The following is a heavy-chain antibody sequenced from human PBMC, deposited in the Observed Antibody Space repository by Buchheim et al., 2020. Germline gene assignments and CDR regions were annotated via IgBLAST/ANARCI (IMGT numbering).Heavy chain of an antibody. Sequence: QVQLQESGPGLVKPSETLSLTCSVSGVSVNRGGYYWSWIRQPRGMGLEWIVYISYSGSTTFNPSLKSRVTTSIYTSKNQLSLELSSVTAADTAVYYCARPPVAGKVSWFDPWGQGIL. CDR1: GVSVNRGGYY. CDR3: ARPPVAGKVSWFDP. J-gene: IGHJ5*02. V-gene: IGHV4-61*08. D-gene: IGHD6-19*01. CDR2: ISYSGST.